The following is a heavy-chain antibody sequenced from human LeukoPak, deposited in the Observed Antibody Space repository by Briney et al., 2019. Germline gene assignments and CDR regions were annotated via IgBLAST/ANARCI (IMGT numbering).Heavy chain of an antibody. J-gene: IGHJ6*03. CDR1: GDSTSTRSYY. D-gene: IGHD1-26*01. V-gene: IGHV4-39*01. CDR2: IFHTGTP. CDR3: VRHLYSSGSPNYFMDV. Sequence: SETLSLTCSVSGDSTSTRSYYWGWTRQPPGKGLEWIGSIFHTGTPYYNVSLTGRVTVLVDASKSQFSLKLTSVTAADTAVYYCVRHLYSSGSPNYFMDVWGKGMTVTVSS.